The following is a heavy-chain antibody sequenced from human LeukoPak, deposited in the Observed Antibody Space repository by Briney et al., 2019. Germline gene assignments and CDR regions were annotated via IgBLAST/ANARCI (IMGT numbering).Heavy chain of an antibody. D-gene: IGHD3-10*01. V-gene: IGHV4-59*01. CDR3: ARDVGDYFDY. CDR2: YSGST. J-gene: IGHJ4*02. CDR1: GGSTSSYY. Sequence: SETLSLTCTVSGGSTSSYYWSWIRQPPGKGLEWIGYSGSTNYNPSLKSRVTISVDTSKNQFSLKLSSVTAADTAVYYCARDVGDYFDYWGQGTLVTVSS.